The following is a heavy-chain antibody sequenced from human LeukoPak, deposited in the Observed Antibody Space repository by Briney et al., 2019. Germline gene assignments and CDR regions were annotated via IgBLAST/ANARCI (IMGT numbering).Heavy chain of an antibody. D-gene: IGHD2-2*01. J-gene: IGHJ4*02. Sequence: GGSLRLSCAASGFSFSNYAINWVRPAPGKGLEWVGRIKSKTDGETTDYAAPVKGRFTISRDDSKNTMYLQMNSLKTEDTAVYYCTTAGSLYQLLFDSWGQGTLVTVSS. CDR3: TTAGSLYQLLFDS. CDR2: IKSKTDGETT. CDR1: GFSFSNYA. V-gene: IGHV3-15*01.